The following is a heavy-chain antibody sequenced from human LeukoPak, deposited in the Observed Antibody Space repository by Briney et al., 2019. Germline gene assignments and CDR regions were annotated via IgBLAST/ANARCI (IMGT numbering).Heavy chain of an antibody. J-gene: IGHJ4*02. CDR1: GGSISSGRYY. D-gene: IGHD1-7*01. CDR2: IYTSGST. Sequence: PSQTLSLTCTVSGGSISSGRYYWSWIRQPPRKGLEWIGRIYTSGSTNYNPSLKSRVTISVDRSKNQFSLKLSSVTAADTAVYYCARELELRYWGQGTLVTVSS. CDR3: ARELELRY. V-gene: IGHV4-61*02.